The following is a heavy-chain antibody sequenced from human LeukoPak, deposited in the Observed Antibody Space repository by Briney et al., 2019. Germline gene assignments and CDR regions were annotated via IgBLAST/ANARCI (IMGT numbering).Heavy chain of an antibody. CDR1: GGSFSGYY. CDR2: INHSGST. V-gene: IGHV4-34*01. J-gene: IGHJ4*02. Sequence: SETLSLTCAVYGGSFSGYYWSWIRQPPGKGLEWIGEINHSGSTNYNPSLESRVTISVDTSKNQFSLKLSSVTAADTAVYYCARRPLFRAAAGTLFDYWGQGTLVTVSS. CDR3: ARRPLFRAAAGTLFDY. D-gene: IGHD6-13*01.